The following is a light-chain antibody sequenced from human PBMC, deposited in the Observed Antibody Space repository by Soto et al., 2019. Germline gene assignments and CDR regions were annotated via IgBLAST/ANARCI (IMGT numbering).Light chain of an antibody. CDR2: EVS. Sequence: QSALTQPASVSGSPGQSITISCTGTSSDVGGYRYVSWFQHHPGKAPKLIIYEVSSRPSGISDRFSGSKSGNTASLTISGLQAEDEADYYCNSYTSTTPYVFGTGTKVTVL. CDR1: SSDVGGYRY. J-gene: IGLJ1*01. CDR3: NSYTSTTPYV. V-gene: IGLV2-14*01.